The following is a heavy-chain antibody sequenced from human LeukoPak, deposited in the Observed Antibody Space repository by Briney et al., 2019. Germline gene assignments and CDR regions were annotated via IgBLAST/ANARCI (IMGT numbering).Heavy chain of an antibody. D-gene: IGHD6-19*01. CDR2: IKQDGSEK. CDR3: ARVRGPYSSGWYYFDY. V-gene: IGHV3-7*03. J-gene: IGHJ4*02. CDR1: GFTFSSNW. Sequence: PGGSLRLSCAVSGFTFSSNWMSWVRQAPGRGLEWVANIKQDGSEKYYVDSVKGRFTISRDNAKNSLYLQMNSLRAEDTAVYYCARVRGPYSSGWYYFDYWGQGTLVTVSS.